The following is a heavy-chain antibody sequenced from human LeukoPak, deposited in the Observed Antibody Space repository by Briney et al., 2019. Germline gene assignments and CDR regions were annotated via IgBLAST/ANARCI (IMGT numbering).Heavy chain of an antibody. CDR1: GITFSSYA. J-gene: IGHJ6*03. CDR3: SKDMVRGVILLPRFYYYYMDV. CDR2: ISGSGGNT. Sequence: PGGSLRLSCAASGITFSSYAMTWVRQAPGKGLEWVSTISGSGGNTYYADSVKGRFTISRDNSKNTLYLQMNSLRAEDTAVYYCSKDMVRGVILLPRFYYYYMDVWGKGTTVTVSS. D-gene: IGHD3-10*01. V-gene: IGHV3-23*01.